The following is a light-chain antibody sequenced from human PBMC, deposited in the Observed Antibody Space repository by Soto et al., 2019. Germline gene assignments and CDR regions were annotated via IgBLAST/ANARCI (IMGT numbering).Light chain of an antibody. CDR2: AAS. V-gene: IGKV1D-12*01. Sequence: DVLMTQSPSSVSASVGDRLTITCRASQSINSWWLASYQQKPGRAPKLLISAASTLQSGVPSRFSGSGSGTDFPLTISSLQPEDFATYICQQADSFPWTFGQGTRVEV. CDR1: QSINSW. CDR3: QQADSFPWT. J-gene: IGKJ1*01.